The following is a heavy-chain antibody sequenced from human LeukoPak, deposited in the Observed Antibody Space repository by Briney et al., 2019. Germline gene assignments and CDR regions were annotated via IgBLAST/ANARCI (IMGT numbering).Heavy chain of an antibody. Sequence: SETLSLTCTVSGASVSSASYWSWIRQPPGKGVEWIAHIYNGVNTNYNPSLKSRVTISVDTSANQFSLQLNSVTAADTAVYYCVRHDGRGGATMGAFDSWGQGSLVTVSS. D-gene: IGHD4/OR15-4a*01. J-gene: IGHJ5*01. CDR3: VRHDGRGGATMGAFDS. CDR1: GASVSSASY. CDR2: IYNGVNT. V-gene: IGHV4-61*01.